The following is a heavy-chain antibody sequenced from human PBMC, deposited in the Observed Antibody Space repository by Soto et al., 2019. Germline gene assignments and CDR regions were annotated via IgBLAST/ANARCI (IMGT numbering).Heavy chain of an antibody. V-gene: IGHV4-31*03. J-gene: IGHJ4*02. CDR1: GDSIRGGGHY. CDR2: VYHSGST. CDR3: ARDTGLAPTVWGY. D-gene: IGHD3-16*01. Sequence: QVQLQESGPGLVKPSQTLSLTCSVSGDSIRGGGHYWNWIRQFPGKGLEWICYVYHSGSTPYNPSLRGRLTLTINTSKNQFSLRLISVTAADTALYFCARDTGLAPTVWGYWGQGTQVTVSS.